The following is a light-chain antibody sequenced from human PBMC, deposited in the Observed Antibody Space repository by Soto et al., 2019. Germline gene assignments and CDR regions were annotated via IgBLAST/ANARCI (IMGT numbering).Light chain of an antibody. V-gene: IGKV1-5*03. Sequence: DIQMTQSPSTLSASVGDRVTITCRASQSISSRLARYQQKPGKAPKLLIYKASSLQGGVPSRFSGSGSGTEFTLTISSLQPDDFATYYCQQYNTNSGTFGQGTKVEIK. CDR1: QSISSR. J-gene: IGKJ1*01. CDR3: QQYNTNSGT. CDR2: KAS.